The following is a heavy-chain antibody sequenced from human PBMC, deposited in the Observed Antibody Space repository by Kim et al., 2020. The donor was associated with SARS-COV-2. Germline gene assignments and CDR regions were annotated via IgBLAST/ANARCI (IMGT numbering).Heavy chain of an antibody. CDR3: ARGPNWFDP. V-gene: IGHV4-34*01. Sequence: GGPNYSPSLKSRVTISVETSKNQFSLKLRSVTAADTGVYYCARGPNWFDPWGLGTLVTVSS. CDR2: GGP. J-gene: IGHJ5*02.